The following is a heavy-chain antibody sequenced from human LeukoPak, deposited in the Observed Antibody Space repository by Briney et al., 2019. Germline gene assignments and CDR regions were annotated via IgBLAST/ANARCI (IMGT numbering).Heavy chain of an antibody. CDR3: ARALQNCGGDCYVEGYFDY. CDR1: GYTFTSYD. Sequence: ASVKVSCKASGYTFTSYDINWVRQATGQGLEWMGWMNPNSGNTGYAQKFQGRVTMTRNTSISTAYMELSSLRSEDTAVYYCARALQNCGGDCYVEGYFDYWGQGTLVTVSS. V-gene: IGHV1-8*01. D-gene: IGHD2-21*01. J-gene: IGHJ4*02. CDR2: MNPNSGNT.